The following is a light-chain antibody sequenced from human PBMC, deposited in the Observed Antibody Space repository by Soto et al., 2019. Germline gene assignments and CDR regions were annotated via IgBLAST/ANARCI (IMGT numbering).Light chain of an antibody. J-gene: IGKJ1*01. CDR2: GAS. Sequence: ESVLTQSPATLSLSPGERATLSCRASQSVISNLAWYQQKPGQAPRLLIYGASTRATGIPDRFSGSGSGTDFTLTIGRLEPEDFAVYYCQQYGSSYPWTFGQGTKVDI. CDR1: QSVISN. V-gene: IGKV3-20*01. CDR3: QQYGSSYPWT.